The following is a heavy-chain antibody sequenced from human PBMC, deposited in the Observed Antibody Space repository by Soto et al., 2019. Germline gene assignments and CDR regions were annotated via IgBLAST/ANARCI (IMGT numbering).Heavy chain of an antibody. CDR2: TRHDGSNT. V-gene: IGHV3-33*01. J-gene: IGHJ4*02. Sequence: QVQLVDSGGGVVQPGRSLRLSCAAYGFTFSGYGMHWVRQAPGKGLEWVAITRHDGSNTYYADSVRGRFTISRDNSKKTLYLQMDSLRAEDTAVYYCARDGVGATTFFGYFDYWGQGTLVTVSS. D-gene: IGHD1-26*01. CDR1: GFTFSGYG. CDR3: ARDGVGATTFFGYFDY.